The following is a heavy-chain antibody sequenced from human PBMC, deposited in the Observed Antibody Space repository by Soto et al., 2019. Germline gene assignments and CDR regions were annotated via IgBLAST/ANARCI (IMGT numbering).Heavy chain of an antibody. CDR2: IIPILGIA. V-gene: IGHV1-69*02. Sequence: SVKVSCKASGGTFSSYTISWVRQAPGQGLEWMGRIIPILGIANYAQKFQGRVTITADKSTSTAYMELSSLRSEDTAVYYCAFCITMVRGVKSDAFDIWGQGTMVTVSS. CDR3: AFCITMVRGVKSDAFDI. D-gene: IGHD3-10*01. J-gene: IGHJ3*02. CDR1: GGTFSSYT.